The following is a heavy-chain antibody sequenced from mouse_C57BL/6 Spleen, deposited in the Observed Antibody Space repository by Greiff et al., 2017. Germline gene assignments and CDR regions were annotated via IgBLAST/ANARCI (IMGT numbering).Heavy chain of an antibody. V-gene: IGHV1-52*01. CDR1: GYTFTSYW. CDR3: ARLVNWAYFDY. D-gene: IGHD4-1*02. CDR2: IDPSDSET. Sequence: QVQLQQPGAELVRPGSSVKLSCKASGYTFTSYWMHWVKQRPIQGLEWIGNIDPSDSETHYNQKFKDKATLTVDKSSSTAYMQLISLTSEDSAVYYCARLVNWAYFDYWGQGTTRTVSS. J-gene: IGHJ2*01.